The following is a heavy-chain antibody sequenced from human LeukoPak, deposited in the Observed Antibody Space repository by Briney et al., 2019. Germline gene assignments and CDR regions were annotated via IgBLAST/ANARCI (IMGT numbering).Heavy chain of an antibody. J-gene: IGHJ6*03. D-gene: IGHD3-3*01. CDR3: ARAPNYDFWSGIRAHYYYYYMDV. Sequence: SVKVSCKASGGTFGSYAISWVRQAPGRGLEWMGGIIPIFGTANYAQKFQGRVTITADESTSTAYMELSSLRSEDTAVYYCARAPNYDFWSGIRAHYYYYYMDVWGKGTTVTVSS. V-gene: IGHV1-69*13. CDR1: GGTFGSYA. CDR2: IIPIFGTA.